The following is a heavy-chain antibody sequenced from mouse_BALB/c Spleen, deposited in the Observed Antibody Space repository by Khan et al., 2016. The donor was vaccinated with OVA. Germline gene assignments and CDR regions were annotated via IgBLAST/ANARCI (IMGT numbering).Heavy chain of an antibody. CDR2: ISYSGST. CDR1: GYSITSDYA. CDR3: ARDDYRYNYAMDY. D-gene: IGHD2-4*01. V-gene: IGHV3-2*02. Sequence: EVQLKESGPGLAKPSQSLSLTCTVTGYSITSDYAWNWIRQLPGNKLEWMGYISYSGSTNYNPALKSRISFTRDTSKNPSFLQLNSVTTEDTATCYCARDDYRYNYAMDYWGQGTSVTVSS. J-gene: IGHJ4*01.